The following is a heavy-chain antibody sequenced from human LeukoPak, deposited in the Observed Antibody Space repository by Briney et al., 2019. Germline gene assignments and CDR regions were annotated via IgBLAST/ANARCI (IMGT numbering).Heavy chain of an antibody. CDR3: VGRPWNFDY. D-gene: IGHD1-1*01. Sequence: GGSLRLSCAASGFTFGNAWMSWVRQAPGKGLEWVGRIKSKTDGGTTDNAAPVKGRFTISRDESKAEAYLHMTSLKAEDTAVYYCVGRPWNFDYWGQGTLVTVSS. V-gene: IGHV3-15*01. CDR1: GFTFGNAW. CDR2: IKSKTDGGTT. J-gene: IGHJ4*02.